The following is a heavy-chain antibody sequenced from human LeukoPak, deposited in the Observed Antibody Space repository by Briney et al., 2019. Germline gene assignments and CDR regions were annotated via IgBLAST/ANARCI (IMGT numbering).Heavy chain of an antibody. CDR3: ARECNGRGTLYYYYYYMDV. J-gene: IGHJ6*03. CDR2: IYYSGST. V-gene: IGHV4-39*07. CDR1: GGSISSSSYY. Sequence: SSETLSLTCTVSGGSISSSSYYWGWIRQPPGKGLEWIGSIYYSGSTYYNPSLKSRVTISVDTSKNQFSLKLSSVTAADTAVYYCARECNGRGTLYYYYYYMDVWGKGTTVTVSS. D-gene: IGHD2-8*01.